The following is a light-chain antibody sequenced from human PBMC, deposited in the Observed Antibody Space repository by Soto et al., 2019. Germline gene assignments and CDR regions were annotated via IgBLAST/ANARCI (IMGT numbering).Light chain of an antibody. CDR1: QSVSSN. J-gene: IGKJ4*01. CDR2: GAS. Sequence: EIVMTQSPATLSVSPGERATLSCRASQSVSSNLACYQQKPGQAPRLLIYGASTRAAGIPARFSGSGSGTEFTLSISSLQSEDFAVYYCQQYNNWPPVTFGGGTKVEIK. CDR3: QQYNNWPPVT. V-gene: IGKV3-15*01.